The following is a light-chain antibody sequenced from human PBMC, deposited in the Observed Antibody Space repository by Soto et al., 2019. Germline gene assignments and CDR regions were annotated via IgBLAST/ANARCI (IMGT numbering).Light chain of an antibody. J-gene: IGKJ1*01. V-gene: IGKV3-15*01. CDR2: GAS. CDR1: QSVTSS. CDR3: QQYNKWPLT. Sequence: PGERVTLSCRASQSVTSSFLTWYQQKPGQAPRLLIYGASSRATGVPARFSGSGSGTEFTLTISSLQSEDFAVYYCQQYNKWPLTFGQGTKVDIK.